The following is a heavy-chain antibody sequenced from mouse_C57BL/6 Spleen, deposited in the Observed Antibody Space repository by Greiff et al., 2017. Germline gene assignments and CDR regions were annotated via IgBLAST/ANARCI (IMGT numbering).Heavy chain of an antibody. V-gene: IGHV5-9-1*02. CDR3: TRDRNYGGDYFDY. D-gene: IGHD1-1*01. Sequence: EVKLVESGEGLVKPGGSLKLSCAASGFTFGSYAMSWVRQTPEKRLEWVAYISSGGDYIYYADTVKGRFTISRDNARNTLYLQMSSLKSEDTAMYYCTRDRNYGGDYFDYWGQGTTLTVSS. J-gene: IGHJ2*01. CDR2: ISSGGDYI. CDR1: GFTFGSYA.